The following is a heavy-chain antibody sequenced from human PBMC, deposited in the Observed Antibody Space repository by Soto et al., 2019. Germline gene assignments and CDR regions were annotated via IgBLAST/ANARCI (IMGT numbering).Heavy chain of an antibody. Sequence: QVQLVQSGAEVKKSGASVKVSCKTSGYTFATYGFSWVRQAPGQGLEWMGWSSAYNGNTDYAQKFQGRVTMTTDTSTSTAYMELRSLRSDDTAVYYCARWPLVVVTAYYFDYWGQGTLVTVSS. D-gene: IGHD2-21*02. CDR3: ARWPLVVVTAYYFDY. CDR1: GYTFATYG. CDR2: SSAYNGNT. J-gene: IGHJ4*02. V-gene: IGHV1-18*01.